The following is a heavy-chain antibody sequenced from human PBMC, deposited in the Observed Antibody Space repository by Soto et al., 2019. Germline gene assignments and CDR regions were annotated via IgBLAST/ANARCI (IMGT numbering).Heavy chain of an antibody. D-gene: IGHD5-18*01. CDR2: IYGGGTT. V-gene: IGHV3-53*01. Sequence: PGGSLRLSCAASGFTVNANSMTWVRKAPGKGLEWVSVIYGGGTTYYADSVKGRFTISRDSSKNTLYLQMNSLRAEDTAVYYCARGASGYSYGSRFDSWGQGTLVTVSS. CDR1: GFTVNANS. CDR3: ARGASGYSYGSRFDS. J-gene: IGHJ4*02.